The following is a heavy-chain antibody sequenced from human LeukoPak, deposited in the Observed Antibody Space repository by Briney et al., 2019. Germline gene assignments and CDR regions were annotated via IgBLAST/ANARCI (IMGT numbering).Heavy chain of an antibody. V-gene: IGHV1-2*06. D-gene: IGHD6-19*01. CDR2: INPNSGGT. CDR3: AKCSTPGYTSGWCNWIDP. Sequence: ASVKVSCKTSGYTFTGYYMYWVRQAPGQGLEWMGRINPNSGGTNYAQKFQGRVTMTRDTSISTAYMELSRLRSDDTAVYYCAKCSTPGYTSGWCNWIDPWGQGTLVTVSS. J-gene: IGHJ5*02. CDR1: GYTFTGYY.